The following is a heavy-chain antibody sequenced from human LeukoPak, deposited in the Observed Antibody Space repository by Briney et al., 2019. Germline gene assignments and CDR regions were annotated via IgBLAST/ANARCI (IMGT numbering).Heavy chain of an antibody. J-gene: IGHJ4*02. CDR2: ISYDGSNK. Sequence: GGSLRLSCAASGFTFSSYGMHWVRQAPGKGLEWVAVISYDGSNKYYADSVKGRFTISRDNYKNSLYMQMNSLRAEDTAVYYCARSYYDSSGYRTTEFDYWGQGTLVTVSS. CDR1: GFTFSSYG. D-gene: IGHD3-22*01. V-gene: IGHV3-30*03. CDR3: ARSYYDSSGYRTTEFDY.